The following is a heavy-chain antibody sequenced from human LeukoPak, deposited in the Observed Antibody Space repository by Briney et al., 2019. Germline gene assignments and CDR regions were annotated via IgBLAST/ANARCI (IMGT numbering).Heavy chain of an antibody. CDR2: FDPEDAET. J-gene: IGHJ4*02. D-gene: IGHD1-26*01. CDR1: GYTLTELS. Sequence: GGSVKVSCKVSGYTLTELSMHWVRQAPGKGLEWMGSFDPEDAETIYAQKFQGRVTMTEDTSTDTAYMELSSLRSDDTAVYYCATGGSLIVGETGFDYWGQGTLVTVSS. CDR3: ATGGSLIVGETGFDY. V-gene: IGHV1-24*01.